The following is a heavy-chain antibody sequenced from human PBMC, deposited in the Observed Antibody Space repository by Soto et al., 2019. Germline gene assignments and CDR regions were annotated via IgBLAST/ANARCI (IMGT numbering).Heavy chain of an antibody. J-gene: IGHJ4*02. D-gene: IGHD6-19*01. CDR3: ARGKSSGPLYYFDT. Sequence: SETLSLTCGVYNGSFSDYFWNWIRQPPGKGLEWIGEIKESGFATYNPSLKRLVTMSVDTANNQFSLKVTSVTAADTAVYYCARGKSSGPLYYFDTWGQGTMVTVYS. CDR2: IKESGFA. CDR1: NGSFSDYF. V-gene: IGHV4-34*01.